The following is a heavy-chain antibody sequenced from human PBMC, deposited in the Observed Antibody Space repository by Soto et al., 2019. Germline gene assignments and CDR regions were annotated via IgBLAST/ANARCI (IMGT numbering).Heavy chain of an antibody. CDR1: GFTFRNFA. D-gene: IGHD3-10*01. Sequence: PGGSLRLSCAASGFTFRNFAFHWVRQAPGKGLEWVSGISGGGGATYYADCVKGRFTISRDNSQNTLYLQMNSLRAEDTAGYHCAKDGVLLGFGETPPPGYYGMDVWGQGTTVTVSS. CDR2: ISGGGGAT. V-gene: IGHV3-23*01. CDR3: AKDGVLLGFGETPPPGYYGMDV. J-gene: IGHJ6*02.